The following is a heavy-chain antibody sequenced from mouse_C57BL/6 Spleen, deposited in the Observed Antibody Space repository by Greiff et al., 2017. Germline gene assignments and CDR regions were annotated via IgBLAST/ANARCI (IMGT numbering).Heavy chain of an antibody. D-gene: IGHD2-13*01. Sequence: ASGPGLVKPSQSLSLTCSVTGYSITSGYYWNCIRQFPGNKLEWMGYISYDGSNNYKPSLKNRISITRDTYKNQFFLKLNSVTTEDTATYYCARDLLHGDYPFAYWGQGTLVTVSA. CDR2: ISYDGSN. CDR1: GYSITSGYY. J-gene: IGHJ3*01. V-gene: IGHV3-6*01. CDR3: ARDLLHGDYPFAY.